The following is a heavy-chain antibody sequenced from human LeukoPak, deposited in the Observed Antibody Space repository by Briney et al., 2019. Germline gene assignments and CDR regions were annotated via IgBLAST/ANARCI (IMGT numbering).Heavy chain of an antibody. Sequence: GGSLRLSCAASGFTFSSFWMNWVRQAPGKGMEWVANIKQDGSERNYVDSVKGRSTISRDNAKNSLFLQMNSLRVEDTAVYYCARGGTRGYSPVDYWGQGILVTVSS. CDR3: ARGGTRGYSPVDY. V-gene: IGHV3-7*03. D-gene: IGHD5-18*01. CDR1: GFTFSSFW. J-gene: IGHJ4*02. CDR2: IKQDGSER.